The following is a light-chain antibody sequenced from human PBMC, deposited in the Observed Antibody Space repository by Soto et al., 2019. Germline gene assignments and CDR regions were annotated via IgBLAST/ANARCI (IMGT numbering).Light chain of an antibody. CDR2: YDN. CDR3: QVWDSSSGVV. Sequence: SYELTQPPSVSVAPGKTARITCGGNNIGSRSVHWYQQKPGQAPVVVINYDNDRPSGIPERFSGSNSGNTATLTINRVEAGDEADYYCQVWDSSSGVVFGGGTKLTVL. J-gene: IGLJ2*01. CDR1: NIGSRS. V-gene: IGLV3-21*04.